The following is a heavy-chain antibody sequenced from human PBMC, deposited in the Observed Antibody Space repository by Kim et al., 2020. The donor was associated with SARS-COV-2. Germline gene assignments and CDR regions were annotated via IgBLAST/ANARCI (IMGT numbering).Heavy chain of an antibody. J-gene: IGHJ4*02. CDR3: ARSRDGYNSVEY. V-gene: IGHV4-4*02. D-gene: IGHD5-12*01. Sequence: NYNPSRKGRVTVSVDKSKNQFSLKLSSVTAAETAVYYCARSRDGYNSVEYWGQGTLVTVSS.